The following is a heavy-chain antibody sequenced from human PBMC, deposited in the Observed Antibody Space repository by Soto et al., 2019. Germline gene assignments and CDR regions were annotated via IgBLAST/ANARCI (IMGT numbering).Heavy chain of an antibody. CDR1: GFTFSSYA. CDR3: AKAPIVVVVAATRPYYFDY. D-gene: IGHD2-15*01. V-gene: IGHV3-23*01. CDR2: ISGSGGST. J-gene: IGHJ4*02. Sequence: EVQLLESGGGLVQPGGSLRLSCAASGFTFSSYAMSWVRQAPGKGLEWVSAISGSGGSTYYADSVKGRFTISRDNYKNTLYLQMNSRRAEDTAVYYCAKAPIVVVVAATRPYYFDYWGQGTLVTVSS.